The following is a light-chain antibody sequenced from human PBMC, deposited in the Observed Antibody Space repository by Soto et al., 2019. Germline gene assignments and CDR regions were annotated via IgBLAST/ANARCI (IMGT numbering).Light chain of an antibody. Sequence: QSVLTQPPSASGTPGQRVTISCSGSSSNIGSNTVNWYQQLPGTAPKLLIYSNNQRPSGVPDRFSGSKSGTSGSLAISGLQTEDVADYYCAAWDDSLNGVVFGGGTKVTVL. CDR3: AAWDDSLNGVV. CDR2: SNN. V-gene: IGLV1-44*01. CDR1: SSNIGSNT. J-gene: IGLJ2*01.